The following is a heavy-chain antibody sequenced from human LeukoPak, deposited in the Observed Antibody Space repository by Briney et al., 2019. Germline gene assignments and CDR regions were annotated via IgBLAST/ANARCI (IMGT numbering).Heavy chain of an antibody. D-gene: IGHD6-19*01. CDR1: GFTFSSYE. J-gene: IGHJ5*02. Sequence: QTGGSLRLSCAASGFTFSSYELHWVRQAPGKGLEWVSYISSSGTTIYYADSVKGRFTISRDNAKNSLHLQMNSLRAEDTAVYYCARGNTRSCWSWGRGTLVTVSS. V-gene: IGHV3-48*03. CDR2: ISSSGTTI. CDR3: ARGNTRSCWS.